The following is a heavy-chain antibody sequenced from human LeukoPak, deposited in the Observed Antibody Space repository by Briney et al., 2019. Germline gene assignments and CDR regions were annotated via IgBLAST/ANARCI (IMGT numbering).Heavy chain of an antibody. V-gene: IGHV1-69*05. Sequence: SVKVSCKASGGTFSSYAISWVRQAPGQGLEWMGGIIPIFGTANYAQKFQGRVTITTDESTSTAYMELSSLRSEDTAVYNCESNSMTTNYYYYMDVWGKGTTVTVSS. CDR3: ESNSMTTNYYYYMDV. CDR1: GGTFSSYA. J-gene: IGHJ6*03. CDR2: IIPIFGTA. D-gene: IGHD4-17*01.